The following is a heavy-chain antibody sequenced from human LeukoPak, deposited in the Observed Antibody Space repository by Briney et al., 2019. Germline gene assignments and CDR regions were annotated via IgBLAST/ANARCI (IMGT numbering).Heavy chain of an antibody. CDR3: ARDGLGSGSYYMLGY. D-gene: IGHD1-26*01. Sequence: ASVKVSCKASAGTFSSYAISWVRQAPGQGLERVGGVIPIFGTANYAQKFQGRVTITADESTSTAYMELSSLRSEDTAVYYCARDGLGSGSYYMLGYWGQGTLVTVSS. J-gene: IGHJ4*02. CDR2: VIPIFGTA. CDR1: AGTFSSYA. V-gene: IGHV1-69*13.